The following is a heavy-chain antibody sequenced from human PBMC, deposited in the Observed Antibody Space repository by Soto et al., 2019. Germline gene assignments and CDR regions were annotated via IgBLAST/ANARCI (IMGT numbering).Heavy chain of an antibody. D-gene: IGHD5-18*01. V-gene: IGHV3-73*01. CDR1: GFTFSGSA. Sequence: GGSLRLSCAASGFTFSGSAMHWVRQASGKGLEWVGRIRSKANSYATAYAASVKGRFTISRDDSKNTAYLQMNSLKTEDTAVYYCTTQVDTASIDYWGQGTLVTVSS. J-gene: IGHJ4*02. CDR3: TTQVDTASIDY. CDR2: IRSKANSYAT.